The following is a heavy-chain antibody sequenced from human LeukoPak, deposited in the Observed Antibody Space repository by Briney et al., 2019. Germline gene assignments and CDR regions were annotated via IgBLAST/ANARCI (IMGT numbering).Heavy chain of an antibody. J-gene: IGHJ6*02. CDR2: ISYNGGST. CDR1: GFTFSRYW. CDR3: VKDDVYYYDSSGYYPTV. V-gene: IGHV3-64D*06. Sequence: GGSLRLSCAASGFTFSRYWMHWVRQAPGKGLEYVSAISYNGGSTYYADSVKGRFTISRDNSKNTLYLQMSSLRAEDTAVYYCVKDDVYYYDSSGYYPTVWGQGTTVTVSS. D-gene: IGHD3-22*01.